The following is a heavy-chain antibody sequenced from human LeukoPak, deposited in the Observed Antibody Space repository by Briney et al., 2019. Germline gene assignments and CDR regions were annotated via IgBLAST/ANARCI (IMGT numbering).Heavy chain of an antibody. CDR3: AKEYGDIVVVTAHFDY. J-gene: IGHJ4*02. V-gene: IGHV3-30*18. Sequence: PGRSLRLSCAASGFTFSSYGMHWVRQAPGKGLEWVAVISYDGSNKYYADSVKGRFTISRDNSKNTLYLQMNSLRAEDTAVYYCAKEYGDIVVVTAHFDYWDQGTLVTVSS. CDR2: ISYDGSNK. D-gene: IGHD2-21*02. CDR1: GFTFSSYG.